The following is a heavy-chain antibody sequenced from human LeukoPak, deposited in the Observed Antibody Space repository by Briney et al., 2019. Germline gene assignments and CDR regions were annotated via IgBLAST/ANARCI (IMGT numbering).Heavy chain of an antibody. CDR2: IIPILGIA. CDR3: ARDSRRFGELLWVDY. J-gene: IGHJ4*02. CDR1: GGTFSSYA. V-gene: IGHV1-69*04. Sequence: SVKVSCKASGGTFSSYAISWVRQAPGQGLEWMGRIIPILGIANYAQKFQGRVTITADKSTSTAYMEPSSLRSEDTAVYYCARDSRRFGELLWVDYWGQGTLVTVSS. D-gene: IGHD3-10*01.